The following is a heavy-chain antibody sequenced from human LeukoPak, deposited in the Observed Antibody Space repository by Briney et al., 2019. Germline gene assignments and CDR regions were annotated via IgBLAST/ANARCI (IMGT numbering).Heavy chain of an antibody. J-gene: IGHJ3*02. D-gene: IGHD6-13*01. CDR3: ASDRAARRAFDI. Sequence: PGRSLRLSCAASGFTFSSYGMHWVRQAPGKGLEWVSYISSSSSTIYYADSVKGRFTISRDNAKNSLYLQMNSLRAEDTAVYYCASDRAARRAFDIWGQGTMVTVSS. V-gene: IGHV3-48*01. CDR2: ISSSSSTI. CDR1: GFTFSSYG.